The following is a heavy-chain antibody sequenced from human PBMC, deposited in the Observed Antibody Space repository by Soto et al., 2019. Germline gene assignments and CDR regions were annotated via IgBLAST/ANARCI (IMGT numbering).Heavy chain of an antibody. J-gene: IGHJ5*02. CDR1: GGSISSGDYY. D-gene: IGHD3-3*01. V-gene: IGHV4-30-4*01. Sequence: SETLSLTCTVSGGSISSGDYYWSWIRQPPGKGLEWIGYIYYSGSTYYNPSLKSRVTISVDTSKNQFSLKLSSVTAADTAVYYCARGAYYDFWSGFSEFDPWGQGTLVTVSS. CDR2: IYYSGST. CDR3: ARGAYYDFWSGFSEFDP.